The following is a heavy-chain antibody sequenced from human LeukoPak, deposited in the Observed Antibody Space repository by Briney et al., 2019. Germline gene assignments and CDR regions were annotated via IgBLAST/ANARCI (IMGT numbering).Heavy chain of an antibody. J-gene: IGHJ1*01. CDR2: IYYSGST. Sequence: SETLSLTCTVSGDSIYNSDYYWSWIRQPPGTGLEWIGYIYYSGSTNYNPSLKSRVTISVDTSKNQFSLKLSSVTAADTAVYYCARAEPNYYDSSGQQYFQHWGQGTLVTVSS. CDR1: GDSIYNSDYY. V-gene: IGHV4-61*08. D-gene: IGHD3-22*01. CDR3: ARAEPNYYDSSGQQYFQH.